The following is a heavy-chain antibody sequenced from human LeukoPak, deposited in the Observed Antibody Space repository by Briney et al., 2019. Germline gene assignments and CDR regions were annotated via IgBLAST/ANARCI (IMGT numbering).Heavy chain of an antibody. CDR1: GFTFSSCA. J-gene: IGHJ4*02. V-gene: IGHV3-30-3*01. D-gene: IGHD5-18*01. CDR2: ISYDGSNK. CDR3: ARQKDDTAMVSCYFDY. Sequence: GRSLRLSCAASGFTFSSCAMHWVRQAPGKGLEWVAVISYDGSNKYYADSVKGRFTISRDNSKNTLYLQMNSLRAEDTAVYYCARQKDDTAMVSCYFDYWGQGTLVTVSS.